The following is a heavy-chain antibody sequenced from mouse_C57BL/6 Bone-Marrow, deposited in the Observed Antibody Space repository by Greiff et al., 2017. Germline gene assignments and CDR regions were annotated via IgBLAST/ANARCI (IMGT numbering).Heavy chain of an antibody. CDR1: GYTFTSYW. Sequence: QVQLQQPGAELVKPGASVKMSCTASGYTFTSYWITWVKQRPGQGLEWIGDIYPGSGSTNYNEKFKSKATLTVDTSSSTAYMQLSSLTSEDSAVYYCARRWLLRLLYARDYWGQGTSVTVSS. CDR2: IYPGSGST. V-gene: IGHV1-55*01. CDR3: ARRWLLRLLYARDY. J-gene: IGHJ4*01. D-gene: IGHD2-3*01.